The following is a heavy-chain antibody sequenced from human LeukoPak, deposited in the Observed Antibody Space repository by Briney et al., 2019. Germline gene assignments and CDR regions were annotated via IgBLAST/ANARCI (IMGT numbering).Heavy chain of an antibody. CDR3: ARDISSGWYGGFDY. D-gene: IGHD6-19*01. CDR1: GFTFSNYG. V-gene: IGHV3-53*01. CDR2: IYSGGST. Sequence: GGSLRLSCAASGFTFSNYGLHWVRQAPGKGLEWVSVIYSGGSTYYADSVKGRFTISRDNSKNTLYLQMNSLRAEDTAVYYCARDISSGWYGGFDYWGQGTLVTVSS. J-gene: IGHJ4*02.